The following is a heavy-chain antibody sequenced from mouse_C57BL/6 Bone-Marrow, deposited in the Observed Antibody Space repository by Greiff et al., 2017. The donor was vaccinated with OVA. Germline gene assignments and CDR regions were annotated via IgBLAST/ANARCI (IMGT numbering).Heavy chain of an antibody. V-gene: IGHV1-9*01. CDR3: ARKELGQDWFAY. CDR1: GYTFTGYW. D-gene: IGHD4-1*01. Sequence: QVQLQQSGAELMKPGASVKLSCKATGYTFTGYWIEWVKQRPGHGLEWIGEILPGSGSTNYNEKFKGKATFTADTSSNTAYMQISSLTTEDSAIYYCARKELGQDWFAYWGQGTLVTVSA. CDR2: ILPGSGST. J-gene: IGHJ3*01.